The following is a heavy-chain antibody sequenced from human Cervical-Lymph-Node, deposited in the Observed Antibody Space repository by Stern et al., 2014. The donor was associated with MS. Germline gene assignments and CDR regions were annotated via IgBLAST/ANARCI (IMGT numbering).Heavy chain of an antibody. J-gene: IGHJ5*02. Sequence: QVQLVESGADVKKPGSSVKVSCKASGGTFSSSYAVSWVRQAPRPGLVWMGRIIPIIGLPNYAQKFQSRLTITAANSTSTVYMELTSLTPEDTAVYYCARGIVSNRPAATLHNLFDPWGQGTLVTVSS. CDR3: ARGIVSNRPAATLHNLFDP. V-gene: IGHV1-69*09. D-gene: IGHD2-15*01. CDR2: IIPIIGLP. CDR1: GGTFSSSYA.